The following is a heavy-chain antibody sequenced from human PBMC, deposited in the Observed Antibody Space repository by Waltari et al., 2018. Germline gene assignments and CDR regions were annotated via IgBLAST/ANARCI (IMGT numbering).Heavy chain of an antibody. Sequence: QLQLQESGPGLVKPSETLSLTCTVSGGSISSSSYYWGWIRQPPGKGLEWIGSIYYSGSTYYNPSRKSRVTISVDTSKNQFSLKLSSVTAADTAVYYCARPPYAAALLYAFDIWGQGTMVTVSS. V-gene: IGHV4-39*01. CDR1: GGSISSSSYY. CDR2: IYYSGST. J-gene: IGHJ3*02. CDR3: ARPPYAAALLYAFDI. D-gene: IGHD6-13*01.